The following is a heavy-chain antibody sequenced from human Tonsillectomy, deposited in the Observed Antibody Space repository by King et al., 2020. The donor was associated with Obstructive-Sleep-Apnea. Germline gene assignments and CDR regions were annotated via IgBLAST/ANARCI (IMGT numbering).Heavy chain of an antibody. Sequence: VQLVESGGGLVQPGGSLRLSCAASGFTFSSYAMSWVRQAPGKGLEWVSAISGSGGSTYYADSVKGRFTISRDNSKNTLYLQMNSLRAEDTAVYYCAKDPFVTVATMGRDNWFDPWGQGTLVTVSS. V-gene: IGHV3-23*04. J-gene: IGHJ5*02. CDR2: ISGSGGST. CDR1: GFTFSSYA. CDR3: AKDPFVTVATMGRDNWFDP. D-gene: IGHD5-12*01.